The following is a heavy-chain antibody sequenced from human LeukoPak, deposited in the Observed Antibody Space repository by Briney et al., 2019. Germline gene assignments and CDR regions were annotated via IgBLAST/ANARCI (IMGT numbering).Heavy chain of an antibody. V-gene: IGHV1-2*02. CDR1: GYTFTGYY. Sequence: GASVKVSCKASGYTFTGYYIHWVRQAPGQGLEWMGWINPNSGGTNYAQKFQGRVTMTRDTSISTAYMELSRLRSDDTAVYYCARGAMIVVVITEYYFDYWGQGTLVTVSS. J-gene: IGHJ4*02. D-gene: IGHD3-22*01. CDR3: ARGAMIVVVITEYYFDY. CDR2: INPNSGGT.